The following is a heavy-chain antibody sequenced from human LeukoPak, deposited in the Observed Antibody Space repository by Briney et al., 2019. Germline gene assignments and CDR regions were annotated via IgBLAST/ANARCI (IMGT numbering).Heavy chain of an antibody. CDR2: IYTSGST. CDR1: GGSISSYY. Sequence: PSETLSLTCTVSGGSISSYYWSWIRQPAGKGLEWIGRIYTSGSTNYNPSLKSRVTMSVDTSKNQFSLKLSSVTAADTAVHYCASMYAGGYSYGYEFDYWGQGTLVTVSS. J-gene: IGHJ4*02. CDR3: ASMYAGGYSYGYEFDY. D-gene: IGHD5-18*01. V-gene: IGHV4-4*07.